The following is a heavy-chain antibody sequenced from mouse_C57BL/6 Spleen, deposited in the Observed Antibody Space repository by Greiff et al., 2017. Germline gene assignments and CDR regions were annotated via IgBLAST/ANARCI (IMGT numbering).Heavy chain of an antibody. D-gene: IGHD1-1*01. J-gene: IGHJ3*01. CDR3: AREILRKAY. CDR2: IHPNSGST. CDR1: GYTFTSYW. V-gene: IGHV1-64*01. Sequence: QVQLKQPGAELVKPGASVKLSCKASGYTFTSYWMHWVKQRPGQGLEWIGMIHPNSGSTNYNEKFKSKAKMTVDKASSTAYMQLRSLTSEDSAVYDCAREILRKAYWGQGTLVTVSA.